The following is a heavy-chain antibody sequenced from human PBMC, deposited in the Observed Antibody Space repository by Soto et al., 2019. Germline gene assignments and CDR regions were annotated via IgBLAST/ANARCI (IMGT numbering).Heavy chain of an antibody. Sequence: SLRLSCAASGFTFSGFSMNWVRQAPVKGLEWVSSISSSSSYIYYADSVKGRFTISRDNAQNSLYLQMNSLRAEDTAVYYCARARQLVQEGWFDPWGQGTLVTVSS. D-gene: IGHD6-13*01. CDR3: ARARQLVQEGWFDP. CDR1: GFTFSGFS. CDR2: ISSSSSYI. V-gene: IGHV3-21*04. J-gene: IGHJ5*02.